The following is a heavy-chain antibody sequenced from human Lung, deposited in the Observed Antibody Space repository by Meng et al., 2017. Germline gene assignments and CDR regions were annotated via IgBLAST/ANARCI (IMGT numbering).Heavy chain of an antibody. CDR3: ARQRYCSSTSCYGDY. CDR1: GGSISSSSYY. J-gene: IGHJ4*02. D-gene: IGHD2-2*01. V-gene: IGHV4-39*01. CDR2: IYYSGST. Sequence: QLQLQESGPGLLKPPETLSLTCTVSGGSISSSSYYWGWIRQPPGKGLEWIGSIYYSGSTYYNPSLKRRVTISVDTSKNQFSLKLSSVTAADTAVYYCARQRYCSSTSCYGDYWGQGTLVTVSS.